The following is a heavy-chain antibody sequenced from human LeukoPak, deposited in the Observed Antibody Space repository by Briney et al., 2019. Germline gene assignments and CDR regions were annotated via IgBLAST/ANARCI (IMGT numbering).Heavy chain of an antibody. D-gene: IGHD3-3*01. CDR1: GFTFSSYW. Sequence: QPGGSLRLSCAASGFTFSSYWMHWVRQAPGKGLVWVSRINSDGSSTSYADSVKGRFTISRDNAKNTLYLQMNSLRAEDTAVYYCARQITIFGVVPDAFVIWGQGTMVTVSS. J-gene: IGHJ3*02. CDR3: ARQITIFGVVPDAFVI. CDR2: INSDGSST. V-gene: IGHV3-74*01.